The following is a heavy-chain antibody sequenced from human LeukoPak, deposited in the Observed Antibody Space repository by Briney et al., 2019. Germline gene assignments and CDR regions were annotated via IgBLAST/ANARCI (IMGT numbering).Heavy chain of an antibody. CDR2: IYHSGST. CDR3: ARAGQGYCSSASCFLSLDY. J-gene: IGHJ4*02. D-gene: IGHD2-2*01. V-gene: IGHV4-4*03. Sequence: PGTLSLTCAVSGGSAGSISSSNWWHWVRQPPGRGLHWFGEIYHSGSTNYTPSLKSRVTISVDKSKNQFSLKLNSVTAADTAVYYCARAGQGYCSSASCFLSLDYWGQGTLVTVSS. CDR1: GGSAGSISSSNW.